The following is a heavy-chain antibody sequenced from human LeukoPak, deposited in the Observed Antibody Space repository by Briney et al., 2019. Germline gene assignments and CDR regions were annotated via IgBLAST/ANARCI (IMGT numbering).Heavy chain of an antibody. CDR2: IYYSGST. J-gene: IGHJ6*03. CDR3: ARREGGYRSYYYYMDV. Sequence: SETLSLTCTVSGGSISSSSYYWVWIRQPPGKGLEWIGSIYYSGSTYYNPSLKSRVTISVDTSKNQFSLKLSSVTAADTAVYYCARREGGYRSYYYYMDVWGKGTTVTVSS. CDR1: GGSISSSSYY. D-gene: IGHD5-12*01. V-gene: IGHV4-39*01.